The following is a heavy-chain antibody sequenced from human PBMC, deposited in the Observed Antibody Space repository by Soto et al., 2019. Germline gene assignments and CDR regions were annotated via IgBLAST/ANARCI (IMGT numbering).Heavy chain of an antibody. CDR3: TTPSINYDILTDYFNY. V-gene: IGHV3-73*01. Sequence: GGSLRLSCAASGFTFSASAMHWVRQASGKGLEWVGRIRSKANSDATVYAASVKGRFTISRDDSKNTAYLQMNSLKTEDTAVNYCTTPSINYDILTDYFNYWGQGSLVTVSS. D-gene: IGHD3-9*01. J-gene: IGHJ4*02. CDR2: IRSKANSDAT. CDR1: GFTFSASA.